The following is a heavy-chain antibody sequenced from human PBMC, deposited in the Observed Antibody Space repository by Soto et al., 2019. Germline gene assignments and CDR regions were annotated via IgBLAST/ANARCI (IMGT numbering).Heavy chain of an antibody. CDR2: ISGSDDST. J-gene: IGHJ4*02. CDR1: GFTFSSNW. CDR3: AKRSSSSTFDF. D-gene: IGHD6-6*01. V-gene: IGHV3-23*01. Sequence: GGSLRLSCVGSGFTFSSNWMTWVRQAPGKGLEWVSVISGSDDSTYYADSVKGRFTISRDNSKNTLYLQMNSLRAEDTAVYYCAKRSSSSTFDFWGQGTLVTVSS.